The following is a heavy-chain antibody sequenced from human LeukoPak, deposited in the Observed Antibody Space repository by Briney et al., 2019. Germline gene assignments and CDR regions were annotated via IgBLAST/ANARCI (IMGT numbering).Heavy chain of an antibody. J-gene: IGHJ4*02. D-gene: IGHD1-26*01. CDR2: IYSDNT. CDR3: VRVLGGSHSMSGDN. V-gene: IGHV3-66*01. Sequence: PGGSLRLSCTVSVFTVSTNSMSWVRQAPGKGLEWVSFIYSDNTHYSDSVKGRFTISRDNAKKSLYLQMNSLRAEDTAVYYCVRVLGGSHSMSGDNWGQGTLVTVSS. CDR1: VFTVSTNS.